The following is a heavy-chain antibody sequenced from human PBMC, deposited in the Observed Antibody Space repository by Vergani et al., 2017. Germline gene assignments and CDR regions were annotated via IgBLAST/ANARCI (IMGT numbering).Heavy chain of an antibody. Sequence: QVQLVQSGAEVKKPGSSVKVSCKASGGTFSSSAISWVRQAPGQGLEWMGRIIPIFGTANYAQKFQGRVTITADESTSSAYMELSSLRSEDTAVYYCARGTSQGAYYDDGSGYVYWGQGTLVTVSS. CDR1: GGTFSSSA. J-gene: IGHJ4*02. V-gene: IGHV1-69*13. D-gene: IGHD3-22*01. CDR3: ARGTSQGAYYDDGSGYVY. CDR2: IIPIFGTA.